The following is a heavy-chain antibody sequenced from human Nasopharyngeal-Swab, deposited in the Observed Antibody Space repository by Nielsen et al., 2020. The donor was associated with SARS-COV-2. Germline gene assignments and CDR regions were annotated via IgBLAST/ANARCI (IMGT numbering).Heavy chain of an antibody. CDR2: IYYSGST. CDR3: ARVSGYCSGDSCYENFYYYGMDV. D-gene: IGHD2-15*01. Sequence: SETLSLTCTVSGGSIRSYYWSWIRQPPGKGLEWIGYIYYSGSTNYNPSLKSRVTISEDTSENQFSLRLSSVTAADTAVYYCARVSGYCSGDSCYENFYYYGMDVWGQGTTVTVSS. J-gene: IGHJ6*02. V-gene: IGHV4-59*01. CDR1: GGSIRSYY.